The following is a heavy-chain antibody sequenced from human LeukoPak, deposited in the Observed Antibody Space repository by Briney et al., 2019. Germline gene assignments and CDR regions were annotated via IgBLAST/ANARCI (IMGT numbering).Heavy chain of an antibody. CDR2: INPSGGST. Sequence: ASVKVSCKASGYTFTSYYMHWVRQAPGQGLEWMGIINPSGGSTSYARKFQGRVTMTRGTSTSTAYMELRSLRSDDTAVYYCARCAPGIAAAGTVDYWGQGTLVTVSS. J-gene: IGHJ4*02. V-gene: IGHV1-46*01. D-gene: IGHD6-13*01. CDR1: GYTFTSYY. CDR3: ARCAPGIAAAGTVDY.